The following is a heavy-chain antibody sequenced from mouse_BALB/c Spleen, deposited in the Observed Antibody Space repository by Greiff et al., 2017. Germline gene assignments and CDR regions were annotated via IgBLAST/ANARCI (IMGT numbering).Heavy chain of an antibody. V-gene: IGHV1S135*01. D-gene: IGHD2-4*01. CDR3: ARWGDYDGYYAMDY. CDR2: IDPYNGGT. CDR1: GYAFTSYN. J-gene: IGHJ4*01. Sequence: VQLKESGPELVKPGASVKVSCKASGYAFTSYNMYWVKQSHGKSLEWIGYIDPYNGGTSYNQKFKGKATLTVDKSSSTAYMHLNSLTSEDSAVYYCARWGDYDGYYAMDYWGQGTSVTVSS.